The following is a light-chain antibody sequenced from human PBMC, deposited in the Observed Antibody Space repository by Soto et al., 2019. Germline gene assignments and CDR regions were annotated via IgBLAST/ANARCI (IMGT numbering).Light chain of an antibody. CDR3: QQYNNWPLT. V-gene: IGKV3-15*01. Sequence: EIVLTQSPYTLSLCPGERATLYCRASQSVTSTLAWYQQKPGQTPRLLIYDASTRATGIPARFSGSGSGTEFTLTISSLQSEDFAVYYCQQYNNWPLTFGGGTKVDIK. CDR2: DAS. J-gene: IGKJ4*01. CDR1: QSVTST.